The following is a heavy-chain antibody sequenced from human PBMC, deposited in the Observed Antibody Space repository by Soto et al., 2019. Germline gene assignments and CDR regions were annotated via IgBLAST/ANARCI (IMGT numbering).Heavy chain of an antibody. CDR2: ISYDGSNK. V-gene: IGHV3-30-3*01. D-gene: IGHD3-16*02. J-gene: IGHJ4*02. CDR3: ARDILRLGELSFDY. Sequence: PGGSLRLSCAASGFTFSSYAMHWVRQAPGKGLEWVAVISYDGSNKYYADSVKGRFTISRDNSENTLYLQMNSLRAEDTAVYYCARDILRLGELSFDYWGQGTLVTVSS. CDR1: GFTFSSYA.